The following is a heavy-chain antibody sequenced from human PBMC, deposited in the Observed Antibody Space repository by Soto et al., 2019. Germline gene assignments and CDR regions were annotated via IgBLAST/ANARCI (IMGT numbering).Heavy chain of an antibody. CDR2: ISGSGDST. V-gene: IGHV3-23*01. CDR1: GFTFSSYD. Sequence: GGSLRLSCAASGFTFSSYDMNWVRQAPGKGLEWVSAISGSGDSTYYADSVKGQFTVSRDNSKNTMYLQMNSLRAEDTAVYYCAKFMVRGVRHNYYGMDVWGQGTTVTVSS. CDR3: AKFMVRGVRHNYYGMDV. J-gene: IGHJ6*02. D-gene: IGHD3-10*01.